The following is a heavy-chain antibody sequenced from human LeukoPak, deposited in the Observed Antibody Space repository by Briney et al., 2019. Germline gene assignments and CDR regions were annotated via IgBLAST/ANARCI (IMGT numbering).Heavy chain of an antibody. CDR1: GITFSAYN. D-gene: IGHD1-26*01. J-gene: IGHJ3*02. CDR2: ISNDGNNK. V-gene: IGHV3-30*04. Sequence: GSSLRLSCEASGITFSAYNLHWVRKAPGKGLEWVAVISNDGNNKYDADSVKGRFTVSRDNSKNTLYLQMNTLRAEDTAVYYCARGLVGVSGAFDIWGQGTLVTVSS. CDR3: ARGLVGVSGAFDI.